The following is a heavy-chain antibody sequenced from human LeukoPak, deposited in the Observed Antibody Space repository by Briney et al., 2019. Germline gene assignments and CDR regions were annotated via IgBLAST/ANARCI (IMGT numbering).Heavy chain of an antibody. J-gene: IGHJ4*02. CDR3: AREGYGSGTPDY. D-gene: IGHD3-10*01. CDR2: ISYDGSNK. CDR1: GFTFSSYA. Sequence: GRSLRLSCAASGFTFSSYAMHWVRQAPGKGLEWVAVISYDGSNKYYADSVKGRFTISRDNSKNTLYLQMNSLRAEDTAVYCCAREGYGSGTPDYWGQGTLVTVSS. V-gene: IGHV3-30*04.